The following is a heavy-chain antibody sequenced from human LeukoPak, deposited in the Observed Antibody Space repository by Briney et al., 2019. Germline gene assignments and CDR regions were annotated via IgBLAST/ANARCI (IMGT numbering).Heavy chain of an antibody. CDR3: ARARPSGYSYGTFDY. J-gene: IGHJ4*02. Sequence: SETLSLTCTVYGGSISSYYWSWIRQPPGKGLEWIGYIYYSGSTNYNPSLKSRVTISVDTSKNQFSLKLSSVTAADTAVYYCARARPSGYSYGTFDYWGQGTLVTVSS. D-gene: IGHD5-18*01. CDR1: GGSISSYY. CDR2: IYYSGST. V-gene: IGHV4-59*01.